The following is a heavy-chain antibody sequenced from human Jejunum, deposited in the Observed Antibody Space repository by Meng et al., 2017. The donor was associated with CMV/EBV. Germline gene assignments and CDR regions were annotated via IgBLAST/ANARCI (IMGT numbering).Heavy chain of an antibody. D-gene: IGHD3/OR15-3a*01. Sequence: SISSGDYFWSWIRQSPEKGLEWIGYAHYAGSTHYNPSLRSRVSISVDTSNNQFSLNLNSVTAADTAVYYCARVGRNLNFDFWGRIDFWGQGTLVTVSS. CDR3: ARVGRNLNFDFWGRIDF. CDR2: AHYAGST. J-gene: IGHJ4*02. V-gene: IGHV4-30-4*08. CDR1: SISSGDYF.